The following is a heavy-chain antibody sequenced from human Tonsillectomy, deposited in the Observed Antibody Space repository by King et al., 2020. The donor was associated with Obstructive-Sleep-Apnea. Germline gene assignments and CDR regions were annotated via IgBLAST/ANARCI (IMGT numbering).Heavy chain of an antibody. J-gene: IGHJ2*01. CDR1: GFTFDDYA. CDR2: IRWNSRSI. V-gene: IGHV3-9*01. D-gene: IGHD5-12*01. CDR3: AKDGGYSGYDYWGWYFDL. Sequence: VQLVESGGGLVQPGTSLRLSCAASGFTFDDYAMHWVRQAPGLGLEWVSVIRWNSRSIGYADSVKGRFTISRDNANNSLYLQMNSLRAEDTALYYCAKDGGYSGYDYWGWYFDLWGRGTLVTVSS.